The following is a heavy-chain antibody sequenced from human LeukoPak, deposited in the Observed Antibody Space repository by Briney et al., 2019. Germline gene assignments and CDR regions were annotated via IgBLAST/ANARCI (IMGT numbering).Heavy chain of an antibody. J-gene: IGHJ5*02. V-gene: IGHV4-34*01. Sequence: SETLSLTCVVYGGSFSGYYWNWIRQPPGEGLEWIGEINQSGSTNYNPSLKSRVTMSVDTSKNQFSLNLNSVTAADTAAYYCARGVFGRFDPWGQGTLVTVSS. CDR1: GGSFSGYY. D-gene: IGHD3-10*01. CDR2: INQSGST. CDR3: ARGVFGRFDP.